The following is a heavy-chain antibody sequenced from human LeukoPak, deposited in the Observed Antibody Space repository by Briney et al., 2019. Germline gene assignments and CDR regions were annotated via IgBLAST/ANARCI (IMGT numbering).Heavy chain of an antibody. CDR1: GYTFTGYY. Sequence: ASVKVSCKASGYTFTGYYMHWVRQAPGQGLEWMGWINPSGGSTSYAQKFQGRVTMTRDTSTSTVYMELSSLRSEDTAVYYCARDIGGYCSGGSRGRHDAFDIWGQGTMVTVSS. CDR3: ARDIGGYCSGGSRGRHDAFDI. CDR2: INPSGGST. V-gene: IGHV1-46*01. J-gene: IGHJ3*02. D-gene: IGHD2-15*01.